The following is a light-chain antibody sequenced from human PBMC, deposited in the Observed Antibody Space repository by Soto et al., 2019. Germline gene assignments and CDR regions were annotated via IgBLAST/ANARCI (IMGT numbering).Light chain of an antibody. Sequence: QSALTQPASVSGSPGQSITISCTGTSSDVGGYSYVSWYQQHPGKAPKLIIFEVFNRPSGVSTRFSGSKSGSTASLTISGLQAEGEADYFCSSYTTNNAHVFGGGTKLTVL. J-gene: IGLJ2*01. V-gene: IGLV2-14*01. CDR1: SSDVGGYSY. CDR2: EVF. CDR3: SSYTTNNAHV.